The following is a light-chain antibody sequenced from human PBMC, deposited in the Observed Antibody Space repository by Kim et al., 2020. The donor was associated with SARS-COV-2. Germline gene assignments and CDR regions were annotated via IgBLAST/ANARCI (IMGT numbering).Light chain of an antibody. V-gene: IGKV3-11*01. CDR2: DAS. CDR3: QQRSNWPPVLT. CDR1: QSVSSY. J-gene: IGKJ4*01. Sequence: PGEIAPLSCRASQSVSSYLAWYQQKPGQAPRLLIYDASNRATGIPARFSGSGSGTDFTLTISSLEPEDFAVYYCQQRSNWPPVLTFGGGTKVDIK.